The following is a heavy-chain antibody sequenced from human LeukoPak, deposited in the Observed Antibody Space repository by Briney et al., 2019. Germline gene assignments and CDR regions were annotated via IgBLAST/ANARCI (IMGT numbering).Heavy chain of an antibody. Sequence: GGSLRLSCAASGFTFSNAWMSWVRQAPGKGLEWVGRIQSKTDGGPTDYAAPVKGRFTISRDDSKNTLYLQMNSLKTEDTAVYYCTTDWSAGYCSSTSCYGQTDIGYYMDVWGKGTTVTVSS. CDR2: IQSKTDGGPT. D-gene: IGHD2-2*01. CDR3: TTDWSAGYCSSTSCYGQTDIGYYMDV. J-gene: IGHJ6*03. CDR1: GFTFSNAW. V-gene: IGHV3-15*01.